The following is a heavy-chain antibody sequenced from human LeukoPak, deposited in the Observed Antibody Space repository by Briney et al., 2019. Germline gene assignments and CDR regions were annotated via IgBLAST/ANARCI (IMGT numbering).Heavy chain of an antibody. Sequence: SETLSLACTVSGGSISSYYWSWTRQPPGKGLEWIGYIYYSGSTNYNPSLKSRVTISVDTSKNQFSLKLSSVTAADTAVYYCARWGDSAYDGTYYFDYWGQGTLATVSS. J-gene: IGHJ4*02. D-gene: IGHD5-12*01. CDR2: IYYSGST. CDR3: ARWGDSAYDGTYYFDY. CDR1: GGSISSYY. V-gene: IGHV4-59*01.